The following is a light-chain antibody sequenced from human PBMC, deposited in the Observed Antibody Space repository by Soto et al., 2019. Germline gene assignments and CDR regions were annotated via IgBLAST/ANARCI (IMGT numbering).Light chain of an antibody. CDR1: QSVSNN. CDR3: QQYNSYS. Sequence: MTQPPATLSVSPGETATVPCRASQSVSNNLAWYQQKPGTAPKVLIYHASNLQSGVPSRFSGSGSGTEFTLTISSLQPDDFATYYCQQYNSYSFGQGTKVDI. J-gene: IGKJ1*01. V-gene: IGKV1-5*01. CDR2: HAS.